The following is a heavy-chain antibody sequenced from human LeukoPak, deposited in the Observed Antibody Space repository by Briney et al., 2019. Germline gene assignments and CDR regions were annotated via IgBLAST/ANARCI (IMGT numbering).Heavy chain of an antibody. CDR3: ARWLGDYVWGSYFDY. CDR2: SNPNRGGT. Sequence: GASVKVSCKASGYTFTRYYMDWGGQAPGQGQEGRGGSNPNRGGTKYAQKFQGRVTKTKDTYISTAYMELSTLRSDDTAVYYCARWLGDYVWGSYFDYWGQGTLVTVSS. CDR1: GYTFTRYY. D-gene: IGHD3-16*01. V-gene: IGHV1-2*02. J-gene: IGHJ4*02.